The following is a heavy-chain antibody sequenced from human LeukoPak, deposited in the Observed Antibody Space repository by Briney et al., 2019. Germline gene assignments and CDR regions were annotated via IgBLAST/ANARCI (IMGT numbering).Heavy chain of an antibody. Sequence: GGSLRLSCLGSGFTFRNYPMYWVRQAPGKGLEWMAVISYDGNTKYYADSVKGRFTLSRDNSKNTVYLQVDSLRAEDTAVYYCARGYLSSTRTDYFDYWGQGTLVTVSS. J-gene: IGHJ4*02. CDR1: GFTFRNYP. CDR3: ARGYLSSTRTDYFDY. CDR2: ISYDGNTK. D-gene: IGHD6-13*01. V-gene: IGHV3-30*04.